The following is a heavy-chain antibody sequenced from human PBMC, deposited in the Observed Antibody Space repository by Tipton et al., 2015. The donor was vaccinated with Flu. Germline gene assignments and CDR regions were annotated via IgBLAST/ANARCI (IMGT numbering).Heavy chain of an antibody. J-gene: IGHJ4*02. V-gene: IGHV5-51*01. D-gene: IGHD2-2*02. CDR3: GRSAYCSRTNCYSPGGY. CDR1: GYSFTSYW. CDR2: IYPGDSDT. Sequence: MQLVQSGAEAKKPGESLKISCKGSGYSFTSYWTGWVRQMPGKGLEWMGIIYPGDSDTRYSPSFQGQVIISVDKSISTAYLQWSSLRASDTATYYCGRSAYCSRTNCYSPGGYWGQGTLVAVSS.